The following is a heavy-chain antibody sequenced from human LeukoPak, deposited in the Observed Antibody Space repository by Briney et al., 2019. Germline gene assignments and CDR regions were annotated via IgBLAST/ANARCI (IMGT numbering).Heavy chain of an antibody. CDR2: IYYSGST. Sequence: SETLSLTCTVSGGSISSSSYYWGWIRQPPGKGLEWIGSIYYSGSTYYNPSLKSRVTISVDTSKNQFSLKLSSVTAADTAVYYCARDLLHWFDPWGQGTLVTVSS. J-gene: IGHJ5*02. CDR3: ARDLLHWFDP. V-gene: IGHV4-39*02. CDR1: GGSISSSSYY.